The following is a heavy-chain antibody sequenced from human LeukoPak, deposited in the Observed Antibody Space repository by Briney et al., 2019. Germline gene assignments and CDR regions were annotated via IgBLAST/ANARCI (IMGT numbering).Heavy chain of an antibody. CDR1: RYSFTSYW. CDR3: ATTSTSSSWYFDY. J-gene: IGHJ4*02. CDR2: IFPGDSDT. D-gene: IGHD6-13*01. V-gene: IGHV5-51*01. Sequence: ESLQISSTGSRYSFTSYWIGCVRQLPRKGREWMGIIFPGDSDTRYSPSFQGQVTISADKSISTAYLQWSSLKAAVTARYYCATTSTSSSWYFDYWGQGTLVTVSS.